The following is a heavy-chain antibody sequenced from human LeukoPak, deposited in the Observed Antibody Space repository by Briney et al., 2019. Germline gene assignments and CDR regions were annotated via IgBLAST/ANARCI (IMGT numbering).Heavy chain of an antibody. CDR3: ARGPGPRDYMDV. D-gene: IGHD7-27*01. Sequence: RASVKVSCKASGYTFTTYYMHWVRQAPGQGLEWMGIINPSGGITSYAQKFQGRVTMTRDTSTSTVYMELSSLRSEDTAVYYCARGPGPRDYMDVWGKGTTVTVSS. V-gene: IGHV1-46*01. CDR2: INPSGGIT. CDR1: GYTFTTYY. J-gene: IGHJ6*03.